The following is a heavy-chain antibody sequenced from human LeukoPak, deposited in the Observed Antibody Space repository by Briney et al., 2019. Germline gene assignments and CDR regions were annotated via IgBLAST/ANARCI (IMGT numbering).Heavy chain of an antibody. D-gene: IGHD6-19*01. V-gene: IGHV4-34*01. CDR2: INHSGST. CDR1: GGSFSGDF. Sequence: SETLSLTCAVYGGSFSGDFWSWIRQSPGKGLEWIGEINHSGSTNYNPSLKSRVTISVDTSKNQFSLKLSSVTAADTAVYYCARARGWHDYWGQGTLVTVSS. J-gene: IGHJ4*02. CDR3: ARARGWHDY.